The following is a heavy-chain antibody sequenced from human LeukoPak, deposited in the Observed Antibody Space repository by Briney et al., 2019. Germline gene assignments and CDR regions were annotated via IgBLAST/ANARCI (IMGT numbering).Heavy chain of an antibody. J-gene: IGHJ6*02. CDR3: AREKDYGDYSPDYYYGMDV. V-gene: IGHV3-30*04. D-gene: IGHD4-17*01. Sequence: AGRSLRLSCAASGFTFSSYAMHWVRQAPGKGLEWVAVISYDGSNKYYADSVKGRFTISRDNSKNTLYPQMNSLRAEDTAVYYCAREKDYGDYSPDYYYGMDVWGQGTTVTVSS. CDR1: GFTFSSYA. CDR2: ISYDGSNK.